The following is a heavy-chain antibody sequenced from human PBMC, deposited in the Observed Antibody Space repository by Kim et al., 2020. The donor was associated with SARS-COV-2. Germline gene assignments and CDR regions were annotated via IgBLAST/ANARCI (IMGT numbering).Heavy chain of an antibody. Sequence: SETLSLTCTVSGGSISSGTYYWNWIRQHPGKGLEWIGYIHHSGSTYYNPSLKSRVTISVDTSKNQFSLKLSSVTAADTALYFCASDYGSGSLEYFQHWGRGTLVTVSS. CDR2: IHHSGST. J-gene: IGHJ1*01. V-gene: IGHV4-31*03. CDR3: ASDYGSGSLEYFQH. CDR1: GGSISSGTYY. D-gene: IGHD3-10*01.